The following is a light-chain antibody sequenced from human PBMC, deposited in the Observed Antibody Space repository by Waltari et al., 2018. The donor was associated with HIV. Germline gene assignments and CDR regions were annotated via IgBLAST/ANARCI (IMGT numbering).Light chain of an antibody. CDR3: QSAATSGTSVV. CDR1: DLPTQS. V-gene: IGLV3-25*03. J-gene: IGLJ2*01. Sequence: SSALTQAPSLSVSPGQTASFSCPGHDLPTQSFHRYPVKAGQAPVLVIFRDSERPLGIPERISGSRSGILATLTISGVLAEDEADYYCQSAATSGTSVVFGGGTKLTVL. CDR2: RDS.